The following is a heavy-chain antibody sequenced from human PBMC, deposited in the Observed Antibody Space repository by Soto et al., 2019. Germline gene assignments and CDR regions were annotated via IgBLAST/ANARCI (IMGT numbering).Heavy chain of an antibody. CDR2: ISAYNGNT. J-gene: IGHJ4*02. D-gene: IGHD3-9*01. CDR1: GYTFTSYG. CDR3: ARDLPGGDILTGYYLEFDY. Sequence: QVQLVQSGAEVKKPGASVKVSCKASGYTFTSYGISWVRQAPGQGLEWMGWISAYNGNTNYAQKRQGRVTITTATSTSTAYMELRSLRSDDTAVYYCARDLPGGDILTGYYLEFDYWGQGTLVTVSS. V-gene: IGHV1-18*01.